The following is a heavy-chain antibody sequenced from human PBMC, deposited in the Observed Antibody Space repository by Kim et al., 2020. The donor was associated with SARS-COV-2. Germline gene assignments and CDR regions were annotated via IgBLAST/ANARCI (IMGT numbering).Heavy chain of an antibody. V-gene: IGHV3-13*04. D-gene: IGHD1-26*01. CDR1: GFTFISYA. Sequence: GGSLRLSCAASGFTFISYAMHWVRQATGNGLEWVSTIGTAGDTYYSGSVKGRFTISRENAKNYLYFQMNSLRAGDTAVYYCARAVSGGYCPAYYYYGMDVGGQGTTVTVSS. J-gene: IGHJ6*02. CDR3: ARAVSGGYCPAYYYYGMDV. CDR2: IGTAGDT.